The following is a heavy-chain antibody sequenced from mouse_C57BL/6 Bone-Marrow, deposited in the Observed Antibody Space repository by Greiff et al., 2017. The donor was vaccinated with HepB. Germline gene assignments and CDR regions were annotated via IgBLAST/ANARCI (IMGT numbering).Heavy chain of an antibody. D-gene: IGHD1-1*01. J-gene: IGHJ3*01. V-gene: IGHV1-15*01. CDR2: IDPETGGT. CDR1: GYTFTDYE. Sequence: VQLQQSGAELVRPGASVTLSCKASGYTFTDYEMHWVKQTPVHGLEWIGAIDPETGGTAYNQKFKGKAILTADKSSSPAYMELRSLTSEDSAVYYCTRSSPTTVGFAYWGQGTLVTVSA. CDR3: TRSSPTTVGFAY.